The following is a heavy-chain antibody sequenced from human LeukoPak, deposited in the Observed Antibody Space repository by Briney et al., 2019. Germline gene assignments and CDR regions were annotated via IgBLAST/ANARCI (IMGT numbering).Heavy chain of an antibody. D-gene: IGHD6-19*01. J-gene: IGHJ6*02. CDR1: GGTFSSYA. V-gene: IGHV1-69*01. Sequence: SVKVSCKASGGTFSSYAISWVRQAPGQGLEWMGGIIPIFGTANYAQKFQGRVTITADESTSTAYMELSSLRSEDTAAYYCARGPQWLSPYYGMDVWGQGTTVTVSS. CDR3: ARGPQWLSPYYGMDV. CDR2: IIPIFGTA.